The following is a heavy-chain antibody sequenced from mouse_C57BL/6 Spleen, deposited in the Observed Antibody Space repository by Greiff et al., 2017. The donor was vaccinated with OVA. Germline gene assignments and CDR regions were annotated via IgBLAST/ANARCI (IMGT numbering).Heavy chain of an antibody. Sequence: EVHLVESGGGLVQPKGSLKLSCAASGFSFNTYAMNWVRQAPGKGLEWVARIRSKSNNYATYYADSVKDRFTISRDDSESMLYLQMNNLKTEDTAMYYCVRQGDYGTAYWGQGTLVTVSA. J-gene: IGHJ3*01. D-gene: IGHD2-4*01. CDR1: GFSFNTYA. CDR2: IRSKSNNYAT. V-gene: IGHV10-1*01. CDR3: VRQGDYGTAY.